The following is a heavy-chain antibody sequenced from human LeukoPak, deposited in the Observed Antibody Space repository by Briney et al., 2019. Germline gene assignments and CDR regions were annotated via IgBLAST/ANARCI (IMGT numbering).Heavy chain of an antibody. CDR1: GFTFSSYS. CDR2: ISSGSSYR. V-gene: IGHV3-21*01. Sequence: PGGSLRLSCAASGFTFSSYSMNWVRQAPGKGLEWVSSISSGSSYRYYADSVKDRFTISRDNAKNSLYLQMNSLRAEDTAVYYCARGHDYGDYGLGYWGQGTLVTVSS. CDR3: ARGHDYGDYGLGY. J-gene: IGHJ4*02. D-gene: IGHD4-17*01.